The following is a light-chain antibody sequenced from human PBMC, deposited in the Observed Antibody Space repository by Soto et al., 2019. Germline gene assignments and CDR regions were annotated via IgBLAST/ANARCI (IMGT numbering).Light chain of an antibody. V-gene: IGKV3-15*01. CDR2: YAS. CDR3: QQYNNWPLT. CDR1: QRVESN. J-gene: IGKJ4*01. Sequence: EVVVTQSPATLSVSPGERATLSCRASQRVESNLAWYQQKPGQAPMLLIYYASTWATGIPARFGGSRSGTAFTLTISSLQSEDFAVYYCQQYNNWPLTFGGGTKVEIK.